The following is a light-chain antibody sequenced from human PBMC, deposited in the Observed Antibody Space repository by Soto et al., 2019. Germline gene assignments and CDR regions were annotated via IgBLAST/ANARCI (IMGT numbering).Light chain of an antibody. CDR3: AAWDDSLNSLV. J-gene: IGLJ3*02. CDR1: SSNIGNKA. V-gene: IGLV1-36*01. CDR2: YDD. Sequence: QSVLTQPPSVSGAPRQRVTFSCSGSSSNIGNKAVSWYQQLPGKAPKLLIYYDDRLPAGVSDLFSASKSGTSASLAISGLESEDADDYYCAAWDDSLNSLVFGGGTKLTVL.